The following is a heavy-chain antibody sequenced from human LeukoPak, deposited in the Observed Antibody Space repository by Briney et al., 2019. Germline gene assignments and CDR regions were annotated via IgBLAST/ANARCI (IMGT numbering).Heavy chain of an antibody. J-gene: IGHJ4*02. V-gene: IGHV1-8*01. D-gene: IGHD4-17*01. Sequence: ASVNVSRKASGYTFTSYDINWVRQATGQGLEWMGWMNPNSGNTGYAQKFQGRVTMTRNTSISTAYMELSSLRSEDTAVYYCARQTTVTTGDYWGQGTLVTVSS. CDR2: MNPNSGNT. CDR1: GYTFTSYD. CDR3: ARQTTVTTGDY.